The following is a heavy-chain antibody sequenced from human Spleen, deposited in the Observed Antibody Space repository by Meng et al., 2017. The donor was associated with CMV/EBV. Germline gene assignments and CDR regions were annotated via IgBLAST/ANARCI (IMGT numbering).Heavy chain of an antibody. Sequence: SETLSLTCGVSGGSISSSIWWSWVRQTPGKGLEWIGEINLSGTSNSNPSLKSRVTISVDKTKNQFSLNLKSVTAADTAVYYCAREMGDWNDPYGMDVWGQGTTVTVSS. D-gene: IGHD1-1*01. CDR3: AREMGDWNDPYGMDV. J-gene: IGHJ6*02. CDR1: GGSISSSIW. V-gene: IGHV4-4*02. CDR2: INLSGTS.